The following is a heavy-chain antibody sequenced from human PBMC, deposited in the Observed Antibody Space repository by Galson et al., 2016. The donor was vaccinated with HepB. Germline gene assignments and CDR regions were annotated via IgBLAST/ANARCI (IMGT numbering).Heavy chain of an antibody. Sequence: SLRLSCAASGFTFSTYNMNWVRQAPGKGLVWVSRINSDGSSISYGDSVKGRFTISRDNAKNTLYMQMNSLRAEDTAVYYCGRGSYGSWGSVWYWGQGTLVTVSS. J-gene: IGHJ4*02. CDR3: GRGSYGSWGSVWY. CDR1: GFTFSTYN. D-gene: IGHD1-26*01. V-gene: IGHV3-74*01. CDR2: INSDGSSI.